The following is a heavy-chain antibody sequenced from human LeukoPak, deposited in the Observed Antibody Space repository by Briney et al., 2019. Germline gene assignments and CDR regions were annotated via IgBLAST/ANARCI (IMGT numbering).Heavy chain of an antibody. CDR2: ISSNGGST. CDR3: ARDAIDALDI. V-gene: IGHV3-64*01. J-gene: IGHJ3*02. CDR1: GFTFSSYA. Sequence: GGSLRLSSAASGFTFSSYAMHWGRQAPGKGLEYVSAISSNGGSTYYANSVKGRFTISRDNSKNTLYLQMGSLRAEDMAVYYCARDAIDALDIWGQGTMVTVSS.